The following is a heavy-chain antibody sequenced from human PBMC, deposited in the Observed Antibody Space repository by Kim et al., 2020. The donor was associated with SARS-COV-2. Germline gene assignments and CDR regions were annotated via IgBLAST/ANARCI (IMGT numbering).Heavy chain of an antibody. D-gene: IGHD4-17*01. V-gene: IGHV4-39*07. CDR3: ARAPDSLLTTVTTAGAFYI. CDR1: GGSISSSSYY. J-gene: IGHJ3*02. CDR2: IYYSGST. Sequence: SETLSLTCTVSGGSISSSSYYWGWIRQPPGKGLEWIGSIYYSGSTYYNPSLKSRVTISVDTSKNQFSLKLSSVTAADTAVYYCARAPDSLLTTVTTAGAFYIWGQGTMVTVSS.